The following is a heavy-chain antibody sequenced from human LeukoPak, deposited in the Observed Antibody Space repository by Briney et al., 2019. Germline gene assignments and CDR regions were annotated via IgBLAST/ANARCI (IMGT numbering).Heavy chain of an antibody. CDR3: ARSPPRRDCSGGSCYSTYFDY. CDR2: ITGNGGNT. J-gene: IGHJ4*02. Sequence: GGSLRLSCAASGFTFSNYVMSWVRQAPGQGLEWVSAITGNGGNTYYADSVKGRFTISRDNAKNSLYLQMNSLRAEDTAVYYCARSPPRRDCSGGSCYSTYFDYWGQGTLVTVSS. CDR1: GFTFSNYV. D-gene: IGHD2-15*01. V-gene: IGHV3-23*01.